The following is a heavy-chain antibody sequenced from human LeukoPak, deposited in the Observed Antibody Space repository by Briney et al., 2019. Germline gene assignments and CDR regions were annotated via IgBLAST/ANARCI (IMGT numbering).Heavy chain of an antibody. D-gene: IGHD5-12*01. CDR2: INLDGSST. J-gene: IGHJ5*02. Sequence: GGSLRPSCAASGFTFSSYWMHWVRQAPGKGLVWVSRINLDGSSTAYADSVKGRFTISRDNAKNTLYLQMNSLRAEDTAVYYCARVRGYSGYDFSSWGQGTLVTVSS. CDR1: GFTFSSYW. CDR3: ARVRGYSGYDFSS. V-gene: IGHV3-74*01.